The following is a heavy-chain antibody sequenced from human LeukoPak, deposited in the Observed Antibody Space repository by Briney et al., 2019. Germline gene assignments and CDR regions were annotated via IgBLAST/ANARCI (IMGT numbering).Heavy chain of an antibody. V-gene: IGHV3-48*02. J-gene: IGHJ4*02. CDR3: ARGAIGGSYFFDY. CDR1: GFTFSSYG. D-gene: IGHD1-26*01. Sequence: PGGSLRLSCAASGFTFSSYGMNWVRQAPGKGLEWVSYISSSTTYYADSVKGRFTISRDNAKKSLYLQMKSLRDEDTAVYYCARGAIGGSYFFDYWGPGTPVTVSS. CDR2: ISSSTT.